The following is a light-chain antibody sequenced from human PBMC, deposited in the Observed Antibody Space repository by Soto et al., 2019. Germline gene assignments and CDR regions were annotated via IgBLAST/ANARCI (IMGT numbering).Light chain of an antibody. J-gene: IGKJ3*01. CDR3: QQSYSTPLT. V-gene: IGKV1-39*01. Sequence: DIQMTQSPSSLSASVGDRVTITCRASQIISSYLNWYQQKPGKAPKLLIYAASSLQSGVPSRVSGSGSGTAFTLTISSLQPEDFATYYCQQSYSTPLTFGPGTKVDIK. CDR2: AAS. CDR1: QIISSY.